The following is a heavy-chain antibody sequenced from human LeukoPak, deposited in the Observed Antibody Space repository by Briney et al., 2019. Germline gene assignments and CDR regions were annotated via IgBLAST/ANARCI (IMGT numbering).Heavy chain of an antibody. CDR2: INPNRGGT. Sequence: ASVKVSCKASRYTFTDYYIKWIRQAPGQRLEWVGWINPNRGGTSYAQNFQGRVTMTRDTPITTAYMELSRLRSDDTAVYYCARRQIDCTTSCYVDYWGRGTLVTVSS. CDR3: ARRQIDCTTSCYVDY. D-gene: IGHD2-2*01. V-gene: IGHV1-2*02. CDR1: RYTFTDYY. J-gene: IGHJ4*02.